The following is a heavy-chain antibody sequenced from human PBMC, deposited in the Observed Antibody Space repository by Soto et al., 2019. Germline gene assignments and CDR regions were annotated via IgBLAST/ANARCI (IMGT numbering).Heavy chain of an antibody. CDR1: GEALGSCQSY. CDR3: ARGRSDSAGSSFGRRMDV. D-gene: IGHD3-10*01. Sequence: QVQLQESGPGLVKSSETLSLICFVSGEALGSCQSYWNWIRQAPGKGLEWIGHTFVTGATKYSAPRKSLVTMSVDTSKSQISLTLTSVTAADSATYFCARGRSDSAGSSFGRRMDVWGQGTTVTVSS. J-gene: IGHJ6*02. CDR2: TFVTGAT. V-gene: IGHV4-61*01.